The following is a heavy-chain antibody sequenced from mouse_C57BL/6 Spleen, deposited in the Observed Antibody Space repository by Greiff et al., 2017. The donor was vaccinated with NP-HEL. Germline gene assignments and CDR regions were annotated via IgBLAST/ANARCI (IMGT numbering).Heavy chain of an antibody. Sequence: EVQLQQSGPELVKPGASVKISCKASGYTFTDYYMNWVTQSHGKSLEWIGDINPNNGCTRYNQKFKGKATLTVDKSSSTAYMELRSLTSEDSAVYYGARDYDGGSFAYWGQGTMVTVSA. V-gene: IGHV1-26*01. D-gene: IGHD2-4*01. CDR1: GYTFTDYY. J-gene: IGHJ3*01. CDR3: ARDYDGGSFAY. CDR2: INPNNGCT.